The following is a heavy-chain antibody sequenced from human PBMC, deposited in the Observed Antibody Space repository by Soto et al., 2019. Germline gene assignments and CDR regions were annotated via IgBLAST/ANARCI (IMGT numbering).Heavy chain of an antibody. CDR1: GGSISSSSYY. D-gene: IGHD3-22*01. CDR2: IYYSGST. CDR3: ARPTASGYYYDSSANDAFDI. Sequence: SATLSLTCTFSGGSISSSSYYWGWIRQPPGKGLEWIGSIYYSGSTYYNPSLKSRVTISVDTSKNQFSLKLSSVTAADTAEYYCARPTASGYYYDSSANDAFDIWGQGTMVTVSS. J-gene: IGHJ3*02. V-gene: IGHV4-39*01.